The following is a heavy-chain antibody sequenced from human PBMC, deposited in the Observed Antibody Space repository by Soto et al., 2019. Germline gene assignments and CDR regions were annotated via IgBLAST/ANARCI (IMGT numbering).Heavy chain of an antibody. V-gene: IGHV3-23*05. CDR2: IDNSASTI. CDR1: GVSVWVQA. J-gene: IGHJ4*03. D-gene: IGHD6-13*01. CDR3: ALDRPSYHRSWHQNVGY. Sequence: LGSAACGVSVWVQAMGGVRQAQGKGLEWVSCIDNSASTIHYADSVKGRFTISRDNSKNTLYLQMNSLRAEDTAVYYYALDRPSYHRSWHQNVGYRGQGTLV.